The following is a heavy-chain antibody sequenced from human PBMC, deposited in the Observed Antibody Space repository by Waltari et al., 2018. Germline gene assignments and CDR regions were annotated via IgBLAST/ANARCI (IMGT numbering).Heavy chain of an antibody. CDR3: ARDHEQWLVRCLSV. J-gene: IGHJ6*02. CDR2: ISYDGSNK. V-gene: IGHV3-30-3*01. D-gene: IGHD6-19*01. Sequence: QVQRVESGGGVVQPGRSLRLSCAASGIPFSSYARHWVRQAPGKGLEGVAVISYDGSNKYYADSVKGRFTISRDNSKNTLYLQMNSLRAEDTAVYYCARDHEQWLVRCLSVWGQGTTVTVSS. CDR1: GIPFSSYA.